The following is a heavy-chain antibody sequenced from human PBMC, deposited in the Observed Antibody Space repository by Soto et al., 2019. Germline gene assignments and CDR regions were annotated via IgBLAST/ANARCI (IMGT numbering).Heavy chain of an antibody. D-gene: IGHD3-3*01. CDR3: ARHDYDFWSGYPPWAYYFDY. CDR2: IYYSGST. J-gene: IGHJ4*02. V-gene: IGHV4-39*01. CDR1: GGSISSSSYY. Sequence: SETLSLTCTVSGGSISSSSYYWGWIRQPPGKGLEWIGSIYYSGSTYYNPSLKSRVTISVDTSKNQFSLKLSSVTAADTAVYYCARHDYDFWSGYPPWAYYFDYWGQGTLVTSPQ.